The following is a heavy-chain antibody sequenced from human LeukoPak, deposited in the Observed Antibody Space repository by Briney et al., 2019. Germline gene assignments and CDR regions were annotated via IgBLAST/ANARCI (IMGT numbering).Heavy chain of an antibody. CDR1: GFTFSSYA. J-gene: IGHJ6*03. CDR3: AKDGGSYSMDV. Sequence: PGGSLRLSCAASGFTFSSYAMHWVRQAPGKGLEWVAVISYDGSNKYYADSVKGRFTISRDNSKNTLNLQMNSLRAEDTAVYYCAKDGGSYSMDVWGKGTTVTTSS. CDR2: ISYDGSNK. D-gene: IGHD1-26*01. V-gene: IGHV3-30*04.